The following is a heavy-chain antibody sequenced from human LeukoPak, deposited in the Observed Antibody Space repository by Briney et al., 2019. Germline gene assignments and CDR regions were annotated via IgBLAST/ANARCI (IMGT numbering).Heavy chain of an antibody. CDR3: ARASTVTTPGSYYYYYMDV. Sequence: SETLSLTCTVSGGSISSYYWSWIRQPAGKGLEWIGRIYTSGSTNYNPSLKSRVTMSVDTSKNQFSLKLSSVTAADTAVYYCARASTVTTPGSYYYYYMDVWGKGTTVTVSS. CDR1: GGSISSYY. CDR2: IYTSGST. J-gene: IGHJ6*03. D-gene: IGHD4-17*01. V-gene: IGHV4-4*07.